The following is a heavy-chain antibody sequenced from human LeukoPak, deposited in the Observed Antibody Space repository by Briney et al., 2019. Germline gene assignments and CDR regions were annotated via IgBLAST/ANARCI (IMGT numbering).Heavy chain of an antibody. CDR3: ARAREWIQLRDAFDI. J-gene: IGHJ3*02. Sequence: PSETLSLTCTVSGGSISSYYWSWIRQPPGQGLEWIGYIYYSGSTNYNPSLKSRVTISVDTSKNQFSLKLSSVTAADTAVYYCARAREWIQLRDAFDIWGQGTMVTVSS. CDR2: IYYSGST. V-gene: IGHV4-59*01. D-gene: IGHD5-18*01. CDR1: GGSISSYY.